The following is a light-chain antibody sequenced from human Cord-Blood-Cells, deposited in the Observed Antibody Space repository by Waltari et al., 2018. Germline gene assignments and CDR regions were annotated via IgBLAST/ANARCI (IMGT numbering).Light chain of an antibody. CDR2: DVS. J-gene: IGLJ3*02. CDR1: SRDVGGYNY. CDR3: SSYTSSRV. V-gene: IGLV2-14*01. Sequence: QSALTQPASVSGSPGQSIPIPCTGTSRDVGGYNYVSWYQQHPGKAPKLMIYDVSKRPSGVSNRFSGSKSGNTASLTISGLQAEDEADYYCSSYTSSRVFGGGTKLTVL.